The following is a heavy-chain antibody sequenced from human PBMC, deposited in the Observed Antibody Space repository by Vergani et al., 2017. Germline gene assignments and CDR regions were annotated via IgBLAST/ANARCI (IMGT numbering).Heavy chain of an antibody. CDR2: MYHSGST. J-gene: IGHJ5*02. CDR1: GGSMSGYY. Sequence: QVRLQESGPGLVKPSETLSLTCSVSGGSMSGYYWSWIRQPPGKELEWIGYMYHSGSTNYNPSLETRVTISGDTSKNQLSLKLNSVTAADTAVYYCGRVADFDGLGSRLLDLWGQGREVTVSS. CDR3: GRVADFDGLGSRLLDL. D-gene: IGHD3-10*01. V-gene: IGHV4-59*01.